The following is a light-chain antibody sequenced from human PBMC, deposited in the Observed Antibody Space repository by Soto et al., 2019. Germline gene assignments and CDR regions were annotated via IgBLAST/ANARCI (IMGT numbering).Light chain of an antibody. CDR1: QSIISY. CDR2: AAS. CDR3: QQSYSTTWT. Sequence: DVQITHCPSSLSPSVGDRVTITCRASQSIISYLNWYQQKPGKAPKLLIYAASRLQSGVPSRFSGSGSGTDFTLTISSLQPEDVATYYWQQSYSTTWTFGQGTKVDIK. J-gene: IGKJ1*01. V-gene: IGKV1-39*01.